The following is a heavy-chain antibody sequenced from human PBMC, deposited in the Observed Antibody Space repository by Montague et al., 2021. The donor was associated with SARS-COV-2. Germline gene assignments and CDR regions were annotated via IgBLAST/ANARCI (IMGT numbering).Heavy chain of an antibody. Sequence: SETLSLTCTVSGGSISSGGYYWSWIRQHPGKGLEWIGYIYYSGSTNYNPSLKSRVTISVDTSKNQFSLNLSSVTAADTAVYYCARNLVVHYWYGMDVWGQGTTATVSS. J-gene: IGHJ6*02. CDR1: GGSISSGGYY. CDR2: IYYSGST. D-gene: IGHD2-15*01. CDR3: ARNLVVHYWYGMDV. V-gene: IGHV4-61*08.